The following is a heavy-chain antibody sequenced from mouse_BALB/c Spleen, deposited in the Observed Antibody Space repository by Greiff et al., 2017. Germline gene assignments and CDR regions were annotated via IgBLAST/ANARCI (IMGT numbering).Heavy chain of an antibody. J-gene: IGHJ1*01. Sequence: ESGPGLVKPSQSLSLTCSVTGYSITSGYYWNWIRQFPGNKLEWMGYISYDGSNNYNPSLKNRISITRDTSKNQFFLKLNSVTTEDTATYYCARDNYGRSYWYFDVWGAGTTVTVSS. CDR2: ISYDGSN. V-gene: IGHV3-6*02. D-gene: IGHD1-1*01. CDR3: ARDNYGRSYWYFDV. CDR1: GYSITSGYY.